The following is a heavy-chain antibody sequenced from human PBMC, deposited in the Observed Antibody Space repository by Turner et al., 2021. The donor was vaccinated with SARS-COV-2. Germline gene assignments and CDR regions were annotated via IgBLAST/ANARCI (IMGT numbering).Heavy chain of an antibody. CDR2: IIPIFDTT. D-gene: IGHD3-22*01. CDR1: GGTFSSYA. Sequence: QVQLVQSGAEVMKPGSSVRVSCKASGGTFSSYAISWVRQAPGQGLEWMGGIIPIFDTTNYAQKFQSRVTITADESTSTAYMELSTLRSDDTAGYYCASLSHYDSSGYYSDYWGQGTLVTVSS. J-gene: IGHJ4*02. V-gene: IGHV1-69*01. CDR3: ASLSHYDSSGYYSDY.